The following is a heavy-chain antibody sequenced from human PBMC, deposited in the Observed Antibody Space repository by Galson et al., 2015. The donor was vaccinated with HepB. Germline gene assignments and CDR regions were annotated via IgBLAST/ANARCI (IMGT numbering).Heavy chain of an antibody. V-gene: IGHV3-21*01. CDR2: ISSSSSYI. J-gene: IGHJ3*02. D-gene: IGHD6-19*01. Sequence: SLRLSCAASGFTFSSYSMNWVRQAPGKGLEWVSSISSSSSYIYYADSVKGRFTISRDNAKNSLYLQMNSLRAEDTAVYYCARACSGCQPPGAFDIWGQGTMVTVSS. CDR3: ARACSGCQPPGAFDI. CDR1: GFTFSSYS.